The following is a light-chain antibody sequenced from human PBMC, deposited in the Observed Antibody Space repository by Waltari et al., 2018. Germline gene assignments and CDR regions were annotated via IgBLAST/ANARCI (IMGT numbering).Light chain of an antibody. CDR3: QQYGSSIMYT. CDR2: GAS. J-gene: IGKJ2*01. CDR1: QRLTQKY. V-gene: IGKV3-20*01. Sequence: VLTQSPGTLSLSPGESATLSCRASQRLTQKYLAWYQQKPGQAPRLLIYGASSRAAGIPDRCSGSGSGTDFTLTISRLEPDDFAVYYCQQYGSSIMYTFGQGTKLEIK.